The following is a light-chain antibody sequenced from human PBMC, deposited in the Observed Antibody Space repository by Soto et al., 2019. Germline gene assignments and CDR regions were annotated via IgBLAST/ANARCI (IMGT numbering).Light chain of an antibody. CDR3: QQYGSSSFA. CDR1: QSISGTY. V-gene: IGKV3-20*01. CDR2: GAS. J-gene: IGKJ3*01. Sequence: EIVLTQSPGTLSLSPGERATLSCRARQSISGTYLAWYQKKPGQAPRLLIYGASSRATGIPDRFSGSGYGTDFTLTISRLEPEDCAVYYCQQYGSSSFAFGPGTKVEIK.